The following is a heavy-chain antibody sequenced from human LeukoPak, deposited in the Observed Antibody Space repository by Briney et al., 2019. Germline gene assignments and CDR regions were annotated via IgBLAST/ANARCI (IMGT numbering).Heavy chain of an antibody. J-gene: IGHJ6*02. V-gene: IGHV4-34*01. CDR1: GGSLSGYY. Sequence: SETLSLTCAVYGGSLSGYYWSWIRQPPGKGLEWIGEINHSGSTNYNPSLKSRVTISVDTSKNQFSLKLSSVTAADTAKYYCARDAKYSSSSGYYYYVMDVWGQGTTVTVSS. D-gene: IGHD6-6*01. CDR3: ARDAKYSSSSGYYYYVMDV. CDR2: INHSGST.